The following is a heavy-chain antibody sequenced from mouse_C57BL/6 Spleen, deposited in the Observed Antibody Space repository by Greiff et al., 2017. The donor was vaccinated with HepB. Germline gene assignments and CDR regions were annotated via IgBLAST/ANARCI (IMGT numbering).Heavy chain of an antibody. V-gene: IGHV6-3*01. J-gene: IGHJ2*01. CDR3: TYYYGSSYTYYFDY. D-gene: IGHD1-1*01. CDR1: GFTFSNYW. Sequence: EVKLMESGGGLVQPGGSMKLSCVASGFTFSNYWMNWVRQSPEKGLEWVAQIRLKSDNYATHYAESVKGRFTISRDDSKSSVYLQMNNLRAEDTGIYYCTYYYGSSYTYYFDYWGQGTTLTVSS. CDR2: IRLKSDNYAT.